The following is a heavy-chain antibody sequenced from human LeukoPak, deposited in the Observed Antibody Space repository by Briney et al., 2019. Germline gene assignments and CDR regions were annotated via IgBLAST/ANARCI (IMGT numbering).Heavy chain of an antibody. Sequence: PGGSLRLSCAASGFTFSSYGMHWVRQAPGKGLEWVAVIWYDGSNKYYADSVKGRFTISRDNSKNTLYQQMNSLRAEDTAVYYCARIAIAVAEDAFDIWGQGTMVTVSS. CDR2: IWYDGSNK. CDR3: ARIAIAVAEDAFDI. CDR1: GFTFSSYG. D-gene: IGHD6-19*01. J-gene: IGHJ3*02. V-gene: IGHV3-33*01.